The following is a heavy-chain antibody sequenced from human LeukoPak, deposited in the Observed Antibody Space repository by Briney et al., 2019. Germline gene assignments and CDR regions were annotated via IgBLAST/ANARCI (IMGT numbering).Heavy chain of an antibody. CDR3: ARDGGFYYGSGSLREYYYYYMDV. V-gene: IGHV1-2*02. Sequence: ASVTVSCKASGYTFTVYYMHWVRQAPGQGLEWMGWINPNSGGTNYAQKFQGRVTITRDTSISTAYMELSRLRSDDTAVYYCARDGGFYYGSGSLREYYYYYMDVWGKGTTVTISS. D-gene: IGHD3-10*01. J-gene: IGHJ6*03. CDR1: GYTFTVYY. CDR2: INPNSGGT.